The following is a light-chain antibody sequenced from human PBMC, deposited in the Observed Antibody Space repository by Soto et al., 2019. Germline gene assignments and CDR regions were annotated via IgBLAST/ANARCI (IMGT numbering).Light chain of an antibody. V-gene: IGKV3-15*01. CDR2: GAS. Sequence: EIVMTQSPATLSVSPGERATLSCRANQSVSSNLAWYQQKPGQAPRRLIYGASTRATGIPARFSGSGSGTEVTLTISSLQSEDFAVYYCQQYNNWPPFAFGPGTKVDI. CDR3: QQYNNWPPFA. CDR1: QSVSSN. J-gene: IGKJ3*01.